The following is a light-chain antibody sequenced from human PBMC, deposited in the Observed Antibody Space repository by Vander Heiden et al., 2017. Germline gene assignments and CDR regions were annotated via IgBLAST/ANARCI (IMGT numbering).Light chain of an antibody. CDR3: QQSYSTPST. J-gene: IGKJ2*01. CDR1: QSISSY. V-gene: IGKV1-39*01. Sequence: DIQMTQSPSSLSASVGDRVTITCQASQSISSYLNWYQQKPGKAPKLLIYAASSLQSGVPSRFSGSGSGTDFTLTISRLQPEDFATYYCQQSYSTPSTFGQGTKLEIK. CDR2: AAS.